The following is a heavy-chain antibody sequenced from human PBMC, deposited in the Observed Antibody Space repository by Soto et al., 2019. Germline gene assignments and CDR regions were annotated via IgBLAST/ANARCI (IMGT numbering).Heavy chain of an antibody. V-gene: IGHV3-23*01. J-gene: IGHJ5*02. D-gene: IGHD2-2*01. Sequence: PGGSLRLSCAASGFTFSGYAMSWVRQAPGRGLEWVSAISGGGSNTFYADSVKGRFTISRDNSKNTLYLQMNSLRAEDTAVYYCVPTATIWLDPWGQGTLVTVSS. CDR2: ISGGGSNT. CDR1: GFTFSGYA. CDR3: VPTATIWLDP.